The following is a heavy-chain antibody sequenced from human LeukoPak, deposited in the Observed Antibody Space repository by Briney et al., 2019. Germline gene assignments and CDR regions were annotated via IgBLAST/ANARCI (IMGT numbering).Heavy chain of an antibody. CDR2: ITCSGGST. Sequence: GGSLRLSCAASGFTFSNYAMTWVRQAPGKGLEWVSAITCSGGSTFYSDSVKGRFTISRDNSKNTLYLQMNSLRAEDTAVYYCAKDRELRYFDWLLSNWFDPWGQGTLVTVSS. CDR3: AKDRELRYFDWLLSNWFDP. J-gene: IGHJ5*02. D-gene: IGHD3-9*01. V-gene: IGHV3-23*01. CDR1: GFTFSNYA.